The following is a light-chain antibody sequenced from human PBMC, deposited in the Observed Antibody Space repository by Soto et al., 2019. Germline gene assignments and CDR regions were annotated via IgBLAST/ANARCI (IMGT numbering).Light chain of an antibody. CDR3: QQRSSWPRT. J-gene: IGKJ1*01. V-gene: IGKV3-11*01. CDR1: QSVSSY. Sequence: IVSPPSPSDLSLPTRARATLSCRASQSVSSYLAWFQQIPGQAPRLLMYEASNRATGIPARFSGSGSGTDFTLTISSLEPEDFAIYYCQQRSSWPRTVGQGTKVDI. CDR2: EAS.